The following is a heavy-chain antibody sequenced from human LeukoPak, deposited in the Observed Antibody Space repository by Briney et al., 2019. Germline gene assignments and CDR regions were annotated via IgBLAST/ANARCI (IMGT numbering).Heavy chain of an antibody. D-gene: IGHD6-13*01. J-gene: IGHJ4*02. CDR2: VSISSGTI. CDR1: GFTFSGHN. Sequence: GGSLRLSCAASGFTFSGHNMNWVRQAPGKGLEWISFVSISSGTIYYADSVNGRFRISRDNAKSSLDLEMNSLRAEDTAVYYCARDAGKLAAAEPMWGQGTLVTVSS. V-gene: IGHV3-48*04. CDR3: ARDAGKLAAAEPM.